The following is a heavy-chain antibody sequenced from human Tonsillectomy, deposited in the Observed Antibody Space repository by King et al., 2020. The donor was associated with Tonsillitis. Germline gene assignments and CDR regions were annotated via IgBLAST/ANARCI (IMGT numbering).Heavy chain of an antibody. Sequence: QLVQSGAEVKKPGASVKVSCKASGYAFTGYYMHWVRQAPGQGLEWMGWINPNNGGTNYAQKFQGRVTMTGDTSITTAYMELSRLTSDDTAVYYCARRKGGYDGDWFDPWGQGTLVTVSS. CDR3: ARRKGGYDGDWFDP. CDR1: GYAFTGYY. D-gene: IGHD5-12*01. J-gene: IGHJ5*02. CDR2: INPNNGGT. V-gene: IGHV1-2*02.